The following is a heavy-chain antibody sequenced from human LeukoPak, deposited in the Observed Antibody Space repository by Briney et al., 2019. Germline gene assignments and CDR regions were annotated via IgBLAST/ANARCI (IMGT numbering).Heavy chain of an antibody. CDR3: ARDGVVTTHIEY. D-gene: IGHD3-3*01. V-gene: IGHV1-69*05. J-gene: IGHJ4*02. CDR1: GGTFSSYA. Sequence: SVKVSCKASGGTFSSYAISWVRQAPGQGLEWMGRIIPIFGTANYAQKFQGRVTVTTDESTSTAYMELSSLRSEDTAVYYCARDGVVTTHIEYWGQGTLVTVSS. CDR2: IIPIFGTA.